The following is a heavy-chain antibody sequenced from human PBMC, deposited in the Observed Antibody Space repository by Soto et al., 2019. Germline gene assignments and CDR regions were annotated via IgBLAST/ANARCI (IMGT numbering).Heavy chain of an antibody. CDR2: IWYDGSNK. D-gene: IGHD5-12*01. J-gene: IGHJ6*03. CDR3: ARGTFVREWLHYDYYLLDV. V-gene: IGHV3-33*01. CDR1: GFTFSSYG. Sequence: PGGSLRLSCAASGFTFSSYGMHWVRQAPGKGLEWVAVIWYDGSNKYYADSVKGRFTISRDNSKNTLYLQMNSLRAEDTAVYYCARGTFVREWLHYDYYLLDVWGKGTTVTGSS.